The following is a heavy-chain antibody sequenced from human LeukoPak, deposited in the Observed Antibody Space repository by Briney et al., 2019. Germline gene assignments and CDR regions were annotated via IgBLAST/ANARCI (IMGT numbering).Heavy chain of an antibody. D-gene: IGHD3-9*01. CDR2: ISSSGSTI. J-gene: IGHJ4*02. V-gene: IGHV3-11*01. CDR3: ARDPPNYDILTGYSYYFDY. Sequence: PGGSLRLSCAASGFTFSDYYMSWIRQAPGKGLEWVSYISSSGSTIYYADSVKGRFTISRDNAKNSLYLQMNSLRAEDTAVYYCARDPPNYDILTGYSYYFDYWGQGTLVTVSS. CDR1: GFTFSDYY.